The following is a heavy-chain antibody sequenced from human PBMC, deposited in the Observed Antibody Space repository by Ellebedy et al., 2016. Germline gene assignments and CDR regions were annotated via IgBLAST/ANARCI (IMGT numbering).Heavy chain of an antibody. J-gene: IGHJ4*02. CDR1: GFIFSNAW. Sequence: GESLKISCAGSGFIFSNAWMNWVRQAPGKGLEWVGRSRSKNGGGTTEYAAPVKGGFTISRDDSKGTVYLEMNSLETEDTGVYYCTPVTKEAGLATGMFWGQGTLVTVSS. D-gene: IGHD3-10*02. V-gene: IGHV3-15*07. CDR2: SRSKNGGGTT. CDR3: TPVTKEAGLATGMF.